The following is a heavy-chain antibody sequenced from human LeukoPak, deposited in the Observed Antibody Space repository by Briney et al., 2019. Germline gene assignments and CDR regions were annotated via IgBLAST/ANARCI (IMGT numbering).Heavy chain of an antibody. CDR3: AKTSEPRISYGSGSYLTN. J-gene: IGHJ4*02. Sequence: GGSLRLSCAASGCTFSSYAMSWVRQAPGKGLEWVSALSGSGGTPYYPDSVKGRFTISRDNSNNPLFLQLNSLRAEDTALYYCAKTSEPRISYGSGSYLTNWGQGTLVTVSS. CDR1: GCTFSSYA. CDR2: LSGSGGTP. V-gene: IGHV3-23*01. D-gene: IGHD3-10*01.